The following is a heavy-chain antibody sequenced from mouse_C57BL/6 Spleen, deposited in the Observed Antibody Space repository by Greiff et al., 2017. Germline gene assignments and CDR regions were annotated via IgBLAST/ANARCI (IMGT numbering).Heavy chain of an antibody. J-gene: IGHJ4*01. CDR3: ARLDWDEVYYAMDY. D-gene: IGHD4-1*01. CDR2: INPNNGGT. Sequence: VQLKESGPELVKPGASVKMSCKASGYTFTDYNMHWVKQSHGKSLEWIGYINPNNGGTSYNQKFKGKATLTVNKSSSTAYMELRSLTSEDSAVYYCARLDWDEVYYAMDYWGQGTSVTVSS. V-gene: IGHV1-22*01. CDR1: GYTFTDYN.